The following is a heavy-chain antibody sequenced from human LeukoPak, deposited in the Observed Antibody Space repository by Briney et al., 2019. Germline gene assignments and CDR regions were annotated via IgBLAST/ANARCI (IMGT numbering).Heavy chain of an antibody. CDR1: GFTFSSYS. CDR2: ISSSSGNI. V-gene: IGHV3-48*02. D-gene: IGHD3-22*01. Sequence: GGSLRLSCAASGFTFSSYSMNWVRQAPGKGLEWGSYISSSSGNIYYADSVKGRFTISRDNAENSLYLQMNSLRDEDTAVYYCARDLNLYDSSGYYPRWGQGTLVTVSS. CDR3: ARDLNLYDSSGYYPR. J-gene: IGHJ4*02.